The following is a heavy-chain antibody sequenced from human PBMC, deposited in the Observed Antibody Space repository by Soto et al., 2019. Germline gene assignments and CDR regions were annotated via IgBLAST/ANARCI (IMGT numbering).Heavy chain of an antibody. CDR2: IIPIFGTA. V-gene: IGHV1-69*06. Sequence: SVKVSCKASGGTFSSYAISWVRQAPGQGLEWMGGIIPIFGTANYAQKFQGRVTITADKSTSIAYMELSSLRSEDTAVYYCARDLLTYYYDSSGYWGWFDPWGQGTLVTVSS. CDR1: GGTFSSYA. J-gene: IGHJ5*02. CDR3: ARDLLTYYYDSSGYWGWFDP. D-gene: IGHD3-22*01.